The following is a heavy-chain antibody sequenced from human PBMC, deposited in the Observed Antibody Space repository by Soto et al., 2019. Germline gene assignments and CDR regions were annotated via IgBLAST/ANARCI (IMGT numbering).Heavy chain of an antibody. CDR2: ISGSGGST. J-gene: IGHJ6*02. CDR3: AKDGTVLYYDFWSGYSTGDYLYGMDV. V-gene: IGHV3-23*01. Sequence: PGGSLRLSWAASGFTFSSYAMSWVRQAPGRGLEWVSAISGSGGSTYYADSVKGRFTISRDNSKNTLYLQMNSLRAEDTAVYYCAKDGTVLYYDFWSGYSTGDYLYGMDVWGQGTTVTVSS. CDR1: GFTFSSYA. D-gene: IGHD3-3*01.